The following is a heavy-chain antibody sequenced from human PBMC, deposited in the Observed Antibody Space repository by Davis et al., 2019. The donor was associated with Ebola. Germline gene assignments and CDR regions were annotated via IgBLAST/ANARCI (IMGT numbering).Heavy chain of an antibody. CDR3: AKNDGPIIVLALVSGYYGMDV. CDR2: IRYDGSMK. Sequence: PGGSLRLSCAASGFTFRGYGMHWVRQAPGKGLEWVAFIRYDGSMKYYADSVKGRFTISRDNSKNTLFLQMNSLSAEDTAVYYCAKNDGPIIVLALVSGYYGMDVWGQGTTVTVSS. CDR1: GFTFRGYG. D-gene: IGHD3-3*02. V-gene: IGHV3-30*02. J-gene: IGHJ6*02.